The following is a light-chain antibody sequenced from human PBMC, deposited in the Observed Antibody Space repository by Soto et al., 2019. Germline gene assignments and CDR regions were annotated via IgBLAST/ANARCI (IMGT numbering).Light chain of an antibody. J-gene: IGKJ1*01. V-gene: IGKV3-20*01. CDR3: QQYDSSPRT. CDR1: QSVSSSY. CDR2: RAS. Sequence: EIVLTQSPGTLSLSPGERATLSCRASQSVSSSYLAWYQQKPGQAPKVLIYRASSRATGIPDRFSGSGSGTDFTLTINRLEPEDFAVYYCQQYDSSPRTFGQGTKVDIK.